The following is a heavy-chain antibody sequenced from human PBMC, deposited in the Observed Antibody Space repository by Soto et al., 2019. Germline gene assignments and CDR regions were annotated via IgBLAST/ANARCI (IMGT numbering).Heavy chain of an antibody. D-gene: IGHD3-3*01. CDR2: ISGSGGST. CDR1: GFTFSSYA. V-gene: IGHV3-23*01. J-gene: IGHJ5*02. Sequence: GGSLRLSCAASGFTFSSYAMSWVRQAPGKGLEWVSAISGSGGSTYYADSVKGRFTISRDNSKNTLYLQMNSLRAEDTVVYYCAKSGEQYYDFWSGYYEWFDPWGQGTLVTVSS. CDR3: AKSGEQYYDFWSGYYEWFDP.